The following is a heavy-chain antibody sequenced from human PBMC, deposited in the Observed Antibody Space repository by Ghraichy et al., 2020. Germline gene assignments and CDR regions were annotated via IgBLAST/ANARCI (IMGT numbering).Heavy chain of an antibody. CDR1: GGSISSYY. Sequence: SETLSLTCTVSGGSISSYYWSWIRQPPGKGLEWIGYIYYSGSTNYNPSLKSRVTISVDTSKNQFSLKLSSVTAADTAVYYCARCSGGSCYSGWFDPWGQGTLVTVSS. J-gene: IGHJ5*02. CDR2: IYYSGST. CDR3: ARCSGGSCYSGWFDP. V-gene: IGHV4-59*01. D-gene: IGHD2-15*01.